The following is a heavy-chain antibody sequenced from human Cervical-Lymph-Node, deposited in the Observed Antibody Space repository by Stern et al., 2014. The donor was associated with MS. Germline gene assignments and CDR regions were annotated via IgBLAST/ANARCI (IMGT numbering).Heavy chain of an antibody. CDR2: INPNRGGT. CDR3: ARSPPLYSISWNSEFDY. Sequence: EQLVESGAEVKKPGASVKVSCKASGYTFTGYYMHWVRQAPGQGLEWMGRINPNRGGTNYAKKFQGTVTMTLDTSIGIAYMSLSRLGSDDTAVYYGARSPPLYSISWNSEFDYWGQGTLVTVSS. J-gene: IGHJ4*02. CDR1: GYTFTGYY. D-gene: IGHD6-6*01. V-gene: IGHV1-2*06.